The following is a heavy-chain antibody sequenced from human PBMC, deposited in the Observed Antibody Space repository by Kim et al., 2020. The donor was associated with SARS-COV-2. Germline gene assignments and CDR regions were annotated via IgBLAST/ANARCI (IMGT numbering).Heavy chain of an antibody. CDR1: GFTFDDYA. Sequence: GGSLRLSCAASGFTFDDYAMHWVRQAPGKGLEWVSGISWNSGSIGYADSVKGRFTISRDNAKNSLYLQMNSLRAEDTALYYCAKDILPLHSRIAAAGTGQLDYWGQGTLVTVSS. J-gene: IGHJ4*02. CDR2: ISWNSGSI. V-gene: IGHV3-9*01. CDR3: AKDILPLHSRIAAAGTGQLDY. D-gene: IGHD6-13*01.